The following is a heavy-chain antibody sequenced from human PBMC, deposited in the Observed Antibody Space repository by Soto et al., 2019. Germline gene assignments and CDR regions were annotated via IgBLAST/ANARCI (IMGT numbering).Heavy chain of an antibody. CDR1: GYAFTTYG. Sequence: QVHLVQSGAEVKKPGASVKFSGKGSGYAFTTYGITWVRQAPGQGLEWMGWISAHNGNTNYAQKLQGRVTVTRDTSTSTAYMELRSLRSDDTAVYYCARGRYGDYWGQGALVTVSS. D-gene: IGHD1-1*01. CDR3: ARGRYGDY. V-gene: IGHV1-18*01. CDR2: ISAHNGNT. J-gene: IGHJ4*02.